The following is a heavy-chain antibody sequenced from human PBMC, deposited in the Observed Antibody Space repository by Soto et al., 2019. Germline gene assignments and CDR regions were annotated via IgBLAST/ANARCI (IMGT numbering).Heavy chain of an antibody. CDR3: ARGLNDFWSGYLAPYYYGMDV. V-gene: IGHV4-34*01. CDR1: GGSFSGYY. Sequence: KAWETLSLTCAVYGGSFSGYYWSWIRQPPGKGLEWIGEINHSGSTNYNPSLKSRVTISVDTSKNQFSLKLSSVTAADTAVYYCARGLNDFWSGYLAPYYYGMDVWGQGTTVTVSS. CDR2: INHSGST. J-gene: IGHJ6*02. D-gene: IGHD3-3*01.